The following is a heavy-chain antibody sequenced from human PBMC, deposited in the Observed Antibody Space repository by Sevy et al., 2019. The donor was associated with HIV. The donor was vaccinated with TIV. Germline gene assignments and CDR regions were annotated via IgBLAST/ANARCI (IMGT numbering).Heavy chain of an antibody. J-gene: IGHJ4*02. CDR1: GYTFTSYG. V-gene: IGHV1-18*01. D-gene: IGHD1-1*01. CDR3: ASARYNWNNFDY. CDR2: ISAYNGNT. Sequence: ASVKVSCKASGYTFTSYGISWVRQAPGQGLEWMGWISAYNGNTNYPQKLQGRVTMTTDTSTSTAYMELRSLRSDDTAVYYCASARYNWNNFDYWGQGTLVTVSS.